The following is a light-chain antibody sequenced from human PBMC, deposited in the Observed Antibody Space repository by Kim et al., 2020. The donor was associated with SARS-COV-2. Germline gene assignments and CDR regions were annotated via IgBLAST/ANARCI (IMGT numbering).Light chain of an antibody. CDR3: CSHAGSYTFRYV. V-gene: IGLV2-11*01. J-gene: IGLJ1*01. Sequence: SVTISCTGTSSDGGGYNYVSWYQQHPGKAPKLMIYDVSKRPSGVPDRFSGSKSGNTASLTISGLQAEDEADYYCCSHAGSYTFRYVFGTGTKVTVL. CDR1: SSDGGGYNY. CDR2: DVS.